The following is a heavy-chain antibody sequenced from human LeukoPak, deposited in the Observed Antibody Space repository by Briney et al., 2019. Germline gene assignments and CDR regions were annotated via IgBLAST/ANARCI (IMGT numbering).Heavy chain of an antibody. CDR2: INHSGST. V-gene: IGHV4-34*01. CDR3: ARGPSFRYGLDY. D-gene: IGHD1-1*01. J-gene: IGHJ4*02. CDR1: GGSFSGYY. Sequence: SETLSLTCAVYGGSFSGYYWSWIRQPPGKGLEWIGEINHSGSTNYNPSLKSRVTISVDTSKNQFSLKLSSVTAADTAVYYCARGPSFRYGLDYWGQGTLVTVSS.